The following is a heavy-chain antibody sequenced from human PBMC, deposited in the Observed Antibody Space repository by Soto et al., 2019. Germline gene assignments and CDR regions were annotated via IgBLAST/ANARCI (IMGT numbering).Heavy chain of an antibody. J-gene: IGHJ2*01. D-gene: IGHD3-9*01. CDR1: GGSFSGYY. CDR3: ARESHDILTGPPWVWYCDL. CDR2: INDRGSI. Sequence: QVQLQQWGAGPLRPLETLSLICGVSGGSFSGYYWAWIRQSPGKGLEWIGEINDRGSINYNPSLKSRVSISVDTSKNHYSLNLRSVTAADTAVYYCARESHDILTGPPWVWYCDLWGRGTLVTVSS. V-gene: IGHV4-34*01.